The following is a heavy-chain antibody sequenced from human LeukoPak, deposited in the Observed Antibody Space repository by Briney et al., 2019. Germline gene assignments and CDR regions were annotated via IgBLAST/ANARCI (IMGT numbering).Heavy chain of an antibody. CDR2: ISSSSSTI. D-gene: IGHD3-22*01. V-gene: IGHV3-48*04. J-gene: IGHJ3*02. CDR1: GFTFSSYS. CDR3: ARDYYDSSGRRYDAFDI. Sequence: GGSLRLSCAASGFTFSSYSMNWVRQAPGKGLEWVSYISSSSSTIYYADSVKGRFTISRVNAKNSLYLQMNSLRAEDTAVYYCARDYYDSSGRRYDAFDIWGQGTMVTVSS.